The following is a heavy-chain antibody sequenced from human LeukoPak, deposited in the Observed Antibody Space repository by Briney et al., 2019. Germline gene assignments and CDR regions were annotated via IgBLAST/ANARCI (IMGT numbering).Heavy chain of an antibody. CDR3: AMHCSGGTCYSSFDY. J-gene: IGHJ4*02. D-gene: IGHD2-15*01. CDR1: GSTFSSYA. Sequence: GGSLRLSCAASGSTFSSYAMSWVRQAPGKGLEWVSSISGSGGNTYYAASVKGRFTISRDNSKNTLYLQMSSLRAEDTAVYYCAMHCSGGTCYSSFDYWGQGTLVTVSS. V-gene: IGHV3-23*01. CDR2: ISGSGGNT.